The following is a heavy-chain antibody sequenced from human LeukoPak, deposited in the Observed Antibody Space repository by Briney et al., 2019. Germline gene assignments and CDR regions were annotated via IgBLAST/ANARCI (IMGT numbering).Heavy chain of an antibody. V-gene: IGHV4-59*08. D-gene: IGHD1-26*01. CDR3: ARWVYSGTKSDAFDI. CDR1: GGSITSYY. Sequence: SSETLSLTCSVSGGSITSYYWSWIQQPPGKGLEWIGYISSSGSTNYNSSLKSRVTISVDTSKNQFSLKLSSVTAADTAVYYCARWVYSGTKSDAFDIWGQGTVVTVSS. J-gene: IGHJ3*02. CDR2: ISSSGST.